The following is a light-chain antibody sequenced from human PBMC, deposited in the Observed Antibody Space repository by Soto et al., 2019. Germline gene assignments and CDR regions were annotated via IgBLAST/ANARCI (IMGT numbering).Light chain of an antibody. Sequence: DIQMTQSPSSLSASVGDRVTITCQASQDISNYLNWYQQQPGKAPKLLISDASNLEAGVPTRFSASGSGTHFTFPITSLQPEDFATYYCQQSVNLPTFGGGTEVEIK. CDR3: QQSVNLPT. V-gene: IGKV1-33*01. J-gene: IGKJ4*01. CDR2: DAS. CDR1: QDISNY.